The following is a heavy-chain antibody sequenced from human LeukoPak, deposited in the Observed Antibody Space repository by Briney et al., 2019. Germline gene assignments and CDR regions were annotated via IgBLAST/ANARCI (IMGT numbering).Heavy chain of an antibody. CDR3: ARETTVTTGGYWYFDL. J-gene: IGHJ2*01. Sequence: ASVKVSCKASGYTFTSYYMHWVRQAPGQGLEWMGIINPSGGSTSYAQKFRGRVTMTRDTPTSTVYMELSSLRSEDTAVYYCARETTVTTGGYWYFDLWGRGTLVTVSS. CDR2: INPSGGST. D-gene: IGHD4-17*01. V-gene: IGHV1-46*01. CDR1: GYTFTSYY.